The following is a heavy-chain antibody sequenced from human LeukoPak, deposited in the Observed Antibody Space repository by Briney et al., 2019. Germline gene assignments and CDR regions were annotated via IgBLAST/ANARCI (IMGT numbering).Heavy chain of an antibody. V-gene: IGHV3-48*01. CDR1: GFTFSSYS. J-gene: IGHJ4*02. Sequence: GGSLRLSCAASGFTFSSYSMNWVRQAPGKGLEWVSYISSSSSTIYYADSVKGRFTISRDNAKNSLYLQMNSLRADDTAVYYCAKSHHVTAIDYWGQGTLVTVSS. D-gene: IGHD2-21*02. CDR3: AKSHHVTAIDY. CDR2: ISSSSSTI.